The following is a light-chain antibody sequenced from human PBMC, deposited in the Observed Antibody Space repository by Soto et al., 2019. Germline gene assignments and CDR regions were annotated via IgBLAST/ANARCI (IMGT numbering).Light chain of an antibody. V-gene: IGKV3-15*01. Sequence: EIVMTQSPATLSVSPGERASLSCRASQSVSSNLAWYQQKPGRTPRLLIYATSTRATGIPARFSGSGSGTEFTLTISSLQSEDFAVYYCQHCNNWPLTFGGGTKVEIK. CDR1: QSVSSN. CDR3: QHCNNWPLT. CDR2: ATS. J-gene: IGKJ4*01.